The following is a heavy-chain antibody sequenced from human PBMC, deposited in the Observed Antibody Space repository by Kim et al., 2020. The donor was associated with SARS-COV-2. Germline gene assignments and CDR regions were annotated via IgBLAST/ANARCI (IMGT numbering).Heavy chain of an antibody. CDR2: IYSGGST. V-gene: IGHV3-53*01. J-gene: IGHJ4*02. CDR1: GFTVSSNY. D-gene: IGHD3-22*01. CDR3: ARGEEYYYDSSGYYYFDY. Sequence: GGSLRLSCAASGFTVSSNYMSWVRQAPGKGLEWVSVIYSGGSTSYADSLKGRFTISRDNSKNTLYLQMNSLRAEDTAVYYCARGEEYYYDSSGYYYFDYWGQGALVTVSS.